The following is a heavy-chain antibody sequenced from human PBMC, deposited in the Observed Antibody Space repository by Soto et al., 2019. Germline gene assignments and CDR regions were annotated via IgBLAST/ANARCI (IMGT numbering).Heavy chain of an antibody. Sequence: GGSLRLSCPASKFTFSSYWMHWVRQAPGKGLVWVSRIDPDGSTTYYADSVKGRSTISRDNAKNTLYLQLNSLRAEDTAVYYCTSSGSYDIAWFDPWGQGTLVTAPQ. CDR2: IDPDGSTT. V-gene: IGHV3-74*01. CDR1: KFTFSSYW. CDR3: TSSGSYDIAWFDP. J-gene: IGHJ5*02. D-gene: IGHD3-10*01.